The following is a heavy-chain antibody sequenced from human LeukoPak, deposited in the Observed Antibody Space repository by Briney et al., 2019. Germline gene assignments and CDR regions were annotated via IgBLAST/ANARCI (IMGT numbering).Heavy chain of an antibody. J-gene: IGHJ4*02. CDR1: GITLSNYG. CDR3: AKRGVVIRVILVGFHKEAYYFDS. V-gene: IGHV3-23*01. CDR2: ISGSGGGT. Sequence: GGSLTLSCAVSGITLSNYGMTWVRQAPGKGLEWVAGISGSGGGTNYGDSVKGRFTISRDNPRNTLYLQMKSLRAEDTAVYFCAKRGVVIRVILVGFHKEAYYFDSWGQGALVTVSS. D-gene: IGHD3-22*01.